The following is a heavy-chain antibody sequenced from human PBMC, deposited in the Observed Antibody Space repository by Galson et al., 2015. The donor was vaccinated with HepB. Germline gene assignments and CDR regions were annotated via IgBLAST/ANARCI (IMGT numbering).Heavy chain of an antibody. V-gene: IGHV1-69*04. Sequence: SVKVSCKASGGTFNSYAISWVRQAPGQGLEWMGRIIPILGIANYAQKFQGRVTITADKSTSTAYMELSSLRSEDTAVYYCARDLPILYPIAVAGIVYYYGMDVWGQGTTVTVSS. CDR2: IIPILGIA. CDR1: GGTFNSYA. CDR3: ARDLPILYPIAVAGIVYYYGMDV. J-gene: IGHJ6*02. D-gene: IGHD6-19*01.